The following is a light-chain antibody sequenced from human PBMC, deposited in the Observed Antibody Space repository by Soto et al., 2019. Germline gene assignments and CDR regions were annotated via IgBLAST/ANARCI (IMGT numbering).Light chain of an antibody. V-gene: IGKV3-15*01. CDR3: QQYNNWPPWT. J-gene: IGKJ1*01. CDR1: QSVCSN. CDR2: GAS. Sequence: EIVMTQSPATLSVSPGERATLSCRASQSVCSNLAWYQQKPGQAPRLLIYGASTRATGIPARFSGSGSGTEFTLTISSLQSEDFEVYYCQQYNNWPPWTFGQGTKVDIK.